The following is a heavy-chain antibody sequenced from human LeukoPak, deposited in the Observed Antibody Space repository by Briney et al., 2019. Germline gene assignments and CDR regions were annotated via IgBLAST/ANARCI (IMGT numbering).Heavy chain of an antibody. Sequence: SETLSLTCTVSGGSISSYYWSWIRQPPGKGLEWIGYIYYSGSTNYNPSLKSRVTISVDTSKNQFSLKLSSVTAADTAVYYCATKLYDGGEIDYWGQGTLVTVSS. CDR3: ATKLYDGGEIDY. CDR1: GGSISSYY. D-gene: IGHD2-8*01. V-gene: IGHV4-59*01. J-gene: IGHJ4*02. CDR2: IYYSGST.